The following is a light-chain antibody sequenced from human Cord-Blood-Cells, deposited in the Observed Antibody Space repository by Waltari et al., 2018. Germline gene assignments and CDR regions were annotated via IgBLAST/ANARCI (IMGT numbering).Light chain of an antibody. CDR3: MQALQTPRT. V-gene: IGKV2-28*01. CDR1: QSLLHSNGYNY. CDR2: LGS. J-gene: IGKJ1*01. Sequence: DIVMTQSPLSLPVTPGEQASIPCRSSQSLLHSNGYNYLDWYLQKPGQSPQLLIYLGSNRASWVPDRFSGSGSGTDFTLKISRVEAEDVGVYYCMQALQTPRTFGQGTKVEIK.